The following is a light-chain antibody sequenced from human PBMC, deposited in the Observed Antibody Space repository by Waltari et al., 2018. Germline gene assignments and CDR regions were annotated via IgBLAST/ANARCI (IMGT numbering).Light chain of an antibody. Sequence: IGLTQSPATLSLSPGERATLSCRANKSASVYLACDQQKHGQAPRLLIYDASKRATGIPARFSASGSGTDFTHTISSLEPEDSAVYYCQQRNNWPLSFGGGTKVEIK. CDR1: KSASVY. CDR2: DAS. CDR3: QQRNNWPLS. V-gene: IGKV3-11*01. J-gene: IGKJ4*01.